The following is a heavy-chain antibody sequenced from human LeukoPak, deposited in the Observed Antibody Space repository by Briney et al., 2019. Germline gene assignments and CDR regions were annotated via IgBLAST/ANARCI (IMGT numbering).Heavy chain of an antibody. Sequence: PSETLSLTCTVSGGSISSYYWSWIRQPPGKGLEWIGYIYYSGSTNYNPSLKSRVTISVDTSMNQFSLKLSSVTAADTAVYYCARFGAGYYQLLSSLYNWFDPWGQGTLVTVSS. CDR1: GGSISSYY. CDR3: ARFGAGYYQLLSSLYNWFDP. J-gene: IGHJ5*02. V-gene: IGHV4-59*01. CDR2: IYYSGST. D-gene: IGHD2-2*01.